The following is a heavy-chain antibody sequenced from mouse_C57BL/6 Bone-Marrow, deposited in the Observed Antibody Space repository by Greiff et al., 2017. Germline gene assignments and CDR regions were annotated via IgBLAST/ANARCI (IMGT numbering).Heavy chain of an antibody. Sequence: EVQLQQSGAELVRPGASVKLSCTASGFNITDYYMHWVKQRPEQGLEWIGRIDPEDGDTEYAPKFQGKATMTADTSSNTAYLQLSSLTSEDTAVYYCTPFITTVVPFAYWGQGTLVTVSA. CDR3: TPFITTVVPFAY. D-gene: IGHD1-1*01. CDR1: GFNITDYY. J-gene: IGHJ3*01. V-gene: IGHV14-1*01. CDR2: IDPEDGDT.